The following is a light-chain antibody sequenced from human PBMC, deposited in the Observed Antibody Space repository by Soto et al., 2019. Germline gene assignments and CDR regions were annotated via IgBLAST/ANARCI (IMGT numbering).Light chain of an antibody. V-gene: IGKV1-33*01. CDR2: DAS. CDR1: QDIRNY. J-gene: IGKJ1*01. CDR3: QQYDNRPPT. Sequence: DIQMTQSPSSLSASVGDRVTITCQASQDIRNYLNWYQQKPGKAPKLLIYDASNLETGVPSRFSGRGSGTDFTFTISSLQPEDTATYYCQQYDNRPPTFGQGTKVEIK.